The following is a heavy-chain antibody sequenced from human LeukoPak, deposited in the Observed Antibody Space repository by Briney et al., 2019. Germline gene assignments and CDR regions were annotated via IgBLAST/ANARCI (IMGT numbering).Heavy chain of an antibody. J-gene: IGHJ6*03. Sequence: SETLSLTCTVSGGSISSSSYYWGWIRQPPGKGLEWIGSIYYSGSTYYNPSLKSRVTISVDTSKNQFSLKLSSVTAADTAVYYCARLSDFWSGYPYYCYMDVWGKGTTVTVSS. D-gene: IGHD3-3*01. CDR1: GGSISSSSYY. CDR3: ARLSDFWSGYPYYCYMDV. CDR2: IYYSGST. V-gene: IGHV4-39*01.